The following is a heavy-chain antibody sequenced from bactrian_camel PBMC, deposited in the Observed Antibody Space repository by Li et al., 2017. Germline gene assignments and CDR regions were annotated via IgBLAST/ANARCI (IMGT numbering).Heavy chain of an antibody. CDR3: AHDVWVHGGNWCSVPGSN. V-gene: IGHV3S55*01. CDR2: IRRDGTP. CDR1: AITLANSD. D-gene: IGHD3*01. Sequence: HVQLVESGGGSVQAGETLRLSCTSSAITLANSDMAWYRLRPRSECELVASIRRDGTPYYADSVKGRFAISEDKAKNTVDLQMNALKPEDTAIYYCAHDVWVHGGNWCSVPGSNWGQGTQVTVS. J-gene: IGHJ4*01.